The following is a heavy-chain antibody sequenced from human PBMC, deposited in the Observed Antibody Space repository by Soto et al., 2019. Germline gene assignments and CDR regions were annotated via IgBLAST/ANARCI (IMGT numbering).Heavy chain of an antibody. CDR1: GGTFSSYT. J-gene: IGHJ4*02. CDR2: IIPILGIA. CDR3: ARSPESYYDILTGYPPEYYFDY. V-gene: IGHV1-69*02. D-gene: IGHD3-9*01. Sequence: PSVKVSCKASGGTFSSYTISWVRQAPGQGLEWMGRIIPILGIANYAQKFQGRVTITADKSTSTAYMELSSLRSEDTAVYYCARSPESYYDILTGYPPEYYFDYWGQGTLVTSPQ.